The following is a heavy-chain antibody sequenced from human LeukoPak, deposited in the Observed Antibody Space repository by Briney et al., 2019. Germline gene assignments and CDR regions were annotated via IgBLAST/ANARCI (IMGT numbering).Heavy chain of an antibody. D-gene: IGHD3-10*01. J-gene: IGHJ4*02. CDR1: EFIFNSHR. Sequence: GGSLRLSCAVSEFIFNSHRLNWVRQAPGKGLEWVSSISRTSSYIYYADSVKSRFIISSDNDKHSLYVQMNSLSAEDTGVYYWAKPSSMPRVRGAKPPSIHYWGQGTLVTVSS. V-gene: IGHV3-21*04. CDR3: AKPSSMPRVRGAKPPSIHY. CDR2: ISRTSSYI.